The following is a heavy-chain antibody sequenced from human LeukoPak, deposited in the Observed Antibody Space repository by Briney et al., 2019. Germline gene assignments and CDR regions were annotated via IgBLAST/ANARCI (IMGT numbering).Heavy chain of an antibody. D-gene: IGHD2-2*01. CDR1: GXTFSSYA. CDR3: AKRYCTGTSCSYYYYYGMDV. CDR2: ISGSGSST. V-gene: IGHV3-23*01. J-gene: IGHJ6*02. Sequence: GGSLRLSCAASGXTFSSYAMSWVRQAPGKGLEWVSAISGSGSSTYYADSVKGRFTISRDNSKNTLFLQMNSLRAEDTAVYYCAKRYCTGTSCSYYYYYGMDVWGQGTTVTVSS.